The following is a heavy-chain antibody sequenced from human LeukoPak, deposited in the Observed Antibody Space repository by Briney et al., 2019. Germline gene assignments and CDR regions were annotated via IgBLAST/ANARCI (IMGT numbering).Heavy chain of an antibody. Sequence: SETLSLPCAVYGGSFSGYHWGWIPKPPGKGLEWIGEINHSGSTNYNPSLKSRVTISVDTSKNQFSLKLSSVTAADTAVYYCARGRRGSYTRPTQLDYWGQGTLVTVSS. CDR1: GGSFSGYH. CDR2: INHSGST. J-gene: IGHJ4*02. CDR3: ARGRRGSYTRPTQLDY. D-gene: IGHD1-14*01. V-gene: IGHV4-34*01.